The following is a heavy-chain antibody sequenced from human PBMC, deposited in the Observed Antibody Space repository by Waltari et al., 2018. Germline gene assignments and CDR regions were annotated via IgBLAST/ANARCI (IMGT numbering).Heavy chain of an antibody. Sequence: QVQLEGSGPGMVKASETLSVTCPVSRYSINDAFFWGWVRQTRGKGLEWIGSISPSGKSYYNPSIESRVSLSLDTSKNRFSLMLNSVTVADTAVYFCAREGLWGERAAFDVWGQGTVVTISS. CDR1: RYSINDAFF. CDR3: AREGLWGERAAFDV. CDR2: ISPSGKS. D-gene: IGHD7-27*01. V-gene: IGHV4-38-2*02. J-gene: IGHJ3*01.